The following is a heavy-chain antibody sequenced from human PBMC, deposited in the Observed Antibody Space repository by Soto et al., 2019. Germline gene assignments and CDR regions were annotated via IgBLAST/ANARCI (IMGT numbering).Heavy chain of an antibody. CDR2: IYYSGST. CDR3: ARDVHGGNSDRVFDY. J-gene: IGHJ4*02. Sequence: SETLSLTCTVSGGSVSSGSYYWSWIRQPPGKGLEWIGYIYYSGSTNYNPSLKSRVTISVDTSKNQFSLKLSSVTAADTAVYNCARDVHGGNSDRVFDYWGQGTLVTVSS. CDR1: GGSVSSGSYY. D-gene: IGHD2-21*02. V-gene: IGHV4-61*01.